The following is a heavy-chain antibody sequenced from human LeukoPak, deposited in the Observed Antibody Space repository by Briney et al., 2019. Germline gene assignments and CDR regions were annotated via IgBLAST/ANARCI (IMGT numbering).Heavy chain of an antibody. CDR2: ISGSVGST. CDR1: GFTFSSYA. J-gene: IGHJ5*02. Sequence: GGSLRLSCAASGFTFSSYAMSWVRQARGKGLEWVSSISGSVGSTYYADSVKGRVTISRDNSKNTLYLKMNSLRAEDTAVYYCAKDTGTVRGLIINWFDPWGQGTLVTVSS. D-gene: IGHD3-10*01. CDR3: AKDTGTVRGLIINWFDP. V-gene: IGHV3-23*01.